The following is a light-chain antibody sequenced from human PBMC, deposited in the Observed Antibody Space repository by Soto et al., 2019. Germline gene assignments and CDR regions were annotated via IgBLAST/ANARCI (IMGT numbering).Light chain of an antibody. CDR3: QQYSSSPLT. CDR2: GAS. V-gene: IGKV3-20*01. Sequence: EIVLTQSPGTLSLSPGERATLSCRASQSVTSNSLAWYQQKPGQAPSLLIYGASNRVSGTPDRFTGSGSGTDFTLTISRLEPEDFAVYYCQQYSSSPLTFGGGTKVDIK. CDR1: QSVTSNS. J-gene: IGKJ4*01.